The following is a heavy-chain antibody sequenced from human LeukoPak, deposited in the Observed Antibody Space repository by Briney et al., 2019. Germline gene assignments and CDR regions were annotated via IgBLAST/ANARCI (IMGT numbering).Heavy chain of an antibody. D-gene: IGHD4-23*01. CDR1: GGTFSSYA. CDR3: TRSTKVVSRTFDY. J-gene: IGHJ4*02. V-gene: IGHV1-69*13. CDR2: ITPIFGTP. Sequence: SVKVSCKASGGTFSSYAISWVRQAPGHGLELVGAITPIFGTPNYVEKFQGRVTISADESTSTAYVELSSLTSEDTAVYYCTRSTKVVSRTFDYWGQGTLVTVSS.